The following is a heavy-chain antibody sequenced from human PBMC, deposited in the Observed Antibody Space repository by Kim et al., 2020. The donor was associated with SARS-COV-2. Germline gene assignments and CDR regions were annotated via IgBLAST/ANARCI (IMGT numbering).Heavy chain of an antibody. CDR1: GGSISSSSYY. CDR2: IYYSGST. V-gene: IGHV4-39*07. J-gene: IGHJ6*02. Sequence: SETLSLTCTVSGGSISSSSYYWGWIRQPPGKGLEWIGSIYYSGSTYYNPSLKSRVTISVDTSKNQFSLKLSSVTAADTAVYYCARVGGGWYSSGWVYYYYYGMDVWGQGTTVTVSS. CDR3: ARVGGGWYSSGWVYYYYYGMDV. D-gene: IGHD6-19*01.